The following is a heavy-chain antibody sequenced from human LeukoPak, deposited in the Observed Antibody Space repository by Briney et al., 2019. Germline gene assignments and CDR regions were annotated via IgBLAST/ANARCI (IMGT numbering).Heavy chain of an antibody. CDR3: ARVNRASIWYIDY. J-gene: IGHJ4*02. CDR2: IYSGGST. Sequence: GGSLRLSCAASGFTVSSNYMTWVRQAPGKGLGWVSVIYSGGSTYYADSVKGRFTISRDNAKNTLYLQMNSLIAEDTAVYYCARVNRASIWYIDYWGQGNLVTVSS. D-gene: IGHD6-13*01. V-gene: IGHV3-53*01. CDR1: GFTVSSNY.